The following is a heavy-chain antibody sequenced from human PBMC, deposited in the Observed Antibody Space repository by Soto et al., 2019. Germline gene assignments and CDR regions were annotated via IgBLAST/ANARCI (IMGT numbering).Heavy chain of an antibody. V-gene: IGHV3-23*01. Sequence: GGSLRLSCASSGFTFSSYAMILVRQAPGKGLEWVSAISGSGGSTYYADSVKGRFTISRDNSKNTLYLQMNSLRAEDTAVYYCAKERGAHDILTGYWFDPWGQGTLVTVSS. CDR1: GFTFSSYA. CDR2: ISGSGGST. CDR3: AKERGAHDILTGYWFDP. D-gene: IGHD3-9*01. J-gene: IGHJ5*02.